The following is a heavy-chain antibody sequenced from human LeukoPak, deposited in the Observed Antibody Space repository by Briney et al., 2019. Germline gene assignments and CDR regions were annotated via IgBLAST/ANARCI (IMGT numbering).Heavy chain of an antibody. CDR1: GGSIKSYY. J-gene: IGHJ4*02. CDR3: AGASIGAAGFSFDY. CDR2: INYSGGT. Sequence: SETLSLTCTVSGGSIKSYYRTWIRQPPGKGLEWIGFINYSGGTNYNPSLNSRVTISVDTSKNQFSLKLSSVTAADTALYYCAGASIGAAGFSFDYWGQGTLVTVSS. D-gene: IGHD6-13*01. V-gene: IGHV4-59*01.